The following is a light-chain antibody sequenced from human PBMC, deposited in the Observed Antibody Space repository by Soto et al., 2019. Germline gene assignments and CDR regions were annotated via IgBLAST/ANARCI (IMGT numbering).Light chain of an antibody. CDR1: QSVSSN. CDR3: QQYNNWPPIT. V-gene: IGKV3-15*01. J-gene: IGKJ5*01. Sequence: EIVMTQSPATLSLSQGKRATLSCRASQSVSSNLAWYQQKPGQAPRLLIYGASTRATGIPARFSGSGSGTEFTLTISSLQSEDFAVYYCQQYNNWPPITLGQGTRLEIK. CDR2: GAS.